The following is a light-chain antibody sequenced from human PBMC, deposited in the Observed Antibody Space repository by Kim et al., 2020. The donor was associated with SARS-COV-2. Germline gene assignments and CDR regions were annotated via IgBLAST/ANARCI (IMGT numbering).Light chain of an antibody. J-gene: IGKJ2*01. Sequence: LSPGERATLSCRASQSVSSSYLAWYQQKPGQAPRLLIYGASSRATGIPDRFSGSGSGTDFTLTISRLEPEDFAVYYCQQYGSSLGTFGQGTKLEIK. V-gene: IGKV3-20*01. CDR3: QQYGSSLGT. CDR1: QSVSSSY. CDR2: GAS.